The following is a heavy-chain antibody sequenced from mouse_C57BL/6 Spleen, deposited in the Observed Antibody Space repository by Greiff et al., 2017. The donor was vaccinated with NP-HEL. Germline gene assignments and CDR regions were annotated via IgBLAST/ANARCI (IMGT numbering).Heavy chain of an antibody. D-gene: IGHD1-1*01. V-gene: IGHV1-52*01. Sequence: QVQLQQPGAELVRPGSSVKLSCKASGYTFTSYWMHWVKQRPIQGLEWIGNIDPSDSETHYNQKFKDKATLTVDKSSSTAYMQLSSLTSEDSAVYYCARRAYGSSLYYFDYWGKGTTLTVSS. CDR1: GYTFTSYW. CDR3: ARRAYGSSLYYFDY. CDR2: IDPSDSET. J-gene: IGHJ2*01.